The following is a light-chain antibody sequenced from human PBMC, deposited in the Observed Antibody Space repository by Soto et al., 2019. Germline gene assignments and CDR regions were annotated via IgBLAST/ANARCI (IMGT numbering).Light chain of an antibody. CDR2: GNN. V-gene: IGLV1-51*01. CDR3: GTWDNTLSAGV. CDR1: SSNIEDNY. Sequence: QSVLTQPPSVSAAPGQKDTISCSGSSSNIEDNYVSWYQQLPGTAPKLLIYGNNKRPSGIPDRFSGSKSGTSATLGITGLQTGDEADYYCGTWDNTLSAGVFGGGTKLTVL. J-gene: IGLJ2*01.